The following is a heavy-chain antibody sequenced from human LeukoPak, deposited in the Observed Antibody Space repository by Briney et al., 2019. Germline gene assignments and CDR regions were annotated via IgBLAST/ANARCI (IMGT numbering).Heavy chain of an antibody. Sequence: GSLRLSCAASGFTFSSYCMHWVRQAPGKGLEWVAVISYDGSNKYYADSVKGRFTISRDNSRNTLYLQMNSLRAEDTAVYYCAKDRGSGGSCNYSCAYYYYGMDVWGQGTTVTVSS. CDR1: GFTFSSYC. D-gene: IGHD2-15*01. J-gene: IGHJ6*02. CDR3: AKDRGSGGSCNYSCAYYYYGMDV. V-gene: IGHV3-30*18. CDR2: ISYDGSNK.